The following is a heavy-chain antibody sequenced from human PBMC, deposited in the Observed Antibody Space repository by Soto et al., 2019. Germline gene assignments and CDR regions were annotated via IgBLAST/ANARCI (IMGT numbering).Heavy chain of an antibody. D-gene: IGHD4-17*01. CDR2: VYYRGRS. CDR1: GRSVTNSSYY. CDR3: VSQRTTVPTQAYFDY. Sequence: XETLSRPCTVSGRSVTNSSYYWGWIRQSPGKGLEWIGSVYYRGRSYSKSSVKSRVTISVDTSKNRFSLSLNSVTASDTAVYFCVSQRTTVPTQAYFDYWGPGALVTVSS. J-gene: IGHJ4*02. V-gene: IGHV4-39*01.